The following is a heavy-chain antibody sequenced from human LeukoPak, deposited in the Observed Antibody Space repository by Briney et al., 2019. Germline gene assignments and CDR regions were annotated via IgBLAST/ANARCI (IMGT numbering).Heavy chain of an antibody. CDR3: ARSPSSYSSSWWVTLNPYYYYMDV. CDR1: GFTFSSYA. D-gene: IGHD6-13*01. Sequence: PGRSLRLSCAASGFTFSSYAMHWVRQAPGKGLEWVAVISYDGSNKYYADSVKGRFTISRDNSKNSLYLQMNSLRAEDTAVYYCARSPSSYSSSWWVTLNPYYYYMDVWGKGTTVTISS. J-gene: IGHJ6*03. CDR2: ISYDGSNK. V-gene: IGHV3-30*04.